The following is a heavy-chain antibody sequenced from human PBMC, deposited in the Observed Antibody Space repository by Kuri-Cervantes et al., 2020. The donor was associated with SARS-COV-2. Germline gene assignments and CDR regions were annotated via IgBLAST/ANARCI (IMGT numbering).Heavy chain of an antibody. V-gene: IGHV1-69*04. Sequence: SVKVSCKASGGTFSSYAISWVRQAPGQGLEWMGRIIPILGIANYAQKFQGRVTITADESTSTAYMELSSPRSEDTAVYYCARGRGYYGFPMDVWGQGTTVTVSS. D-gene: IGHD3-10*01. CDR2: IIPILGIA. J-gene: IGHJ6*02. CDR3: ARGRGYYGFPMDV. CDR1: GGTFSSYA.